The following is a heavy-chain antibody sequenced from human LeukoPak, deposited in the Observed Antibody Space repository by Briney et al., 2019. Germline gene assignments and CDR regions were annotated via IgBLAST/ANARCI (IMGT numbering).Heavy chain of an antibody. D-gene: IGHD5-18*01. Sequence: SETLSLTCTVSGGSISSYYWSWIRQPPGKGLEWIGYIYYSGSTNYNPSLKSRVTISVDTSKNQFSLKLSSVTAADTAVYYCARGRDGYSFFDYWGQGTLVTVSS. J-gene: IGHJ4*02. CDR1: GGSISSYY. CDR2: IYYSGST. V-gene: IGHV4-59*01. CDR3: ARGRDGYSFFDY.